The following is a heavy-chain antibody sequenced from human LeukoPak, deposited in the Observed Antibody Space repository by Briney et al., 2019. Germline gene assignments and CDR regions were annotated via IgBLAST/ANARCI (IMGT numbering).Heavy chain of an antibody. CDR3: AKEGESYGGYTLWYYFDF. V-gene: IGHV3-23*01. J-gene: IGHJ4*02. CDR1: GFTFSSYA. D-gene: IGHD5-12*01. CDR2: ISGSGGST. Sequence: GGSLRLSCAASGFTFSSYAMNWVRQAPGKGLEWVSAISGSGGSTYYADSVQGRFTISRDNSKNTLYLQMNSLRAEDTAVYYCAKEGESYGGYTLWYYFDFWGQGTLVTVSS.